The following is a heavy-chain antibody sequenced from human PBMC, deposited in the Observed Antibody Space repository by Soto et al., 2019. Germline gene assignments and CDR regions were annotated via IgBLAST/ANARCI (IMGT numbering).Heavy chain of an antibody. J-gene: IGHJ3*02. D-gene: IGHD1-1*01. V-gene: IGHV1-58*01. Sequence: SVKVSCKASGFTFTSSAVQWVRQARGQRLEWIGWIVVGSGNTNYAQKFQDRVTITADKSTSTAYMELSSLRSEDTAVYYCARVKLERPYDAFDIWGQGTMVTVSS. CDR2: IVVGSGNT. CDR1: GFTFTSSA. CDR3: ARVKLERPYDAFDI.